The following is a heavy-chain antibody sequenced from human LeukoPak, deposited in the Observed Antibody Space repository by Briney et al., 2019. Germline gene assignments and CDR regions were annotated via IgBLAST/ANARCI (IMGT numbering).Heavy chain of an antibody. CDR1: GYTFTGYY. CDR2: INPNSGGT. CDR3: ARVLGSGWYGGGFDY. J-gene: IGHJ4*02. D-gene: IGHD6-19*01. Sequence: GASVKVSCKASGYTFTGYYMHWVRQAPGQGLEWMGRINPNSGGTNYAQKFQGRVTMTRDTSISTAYMELSRLRSDDTAVYYCARVLGSGWYGGGFDYWRQGTLVTVSS. V-gene: IGHV1-2*06.